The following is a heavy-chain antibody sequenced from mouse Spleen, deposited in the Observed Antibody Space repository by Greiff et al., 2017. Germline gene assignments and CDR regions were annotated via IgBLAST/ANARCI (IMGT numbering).Heavy chain of an antibody. Sequence: EVKLMESGGGLVKPGGSLKLSCAASGFTFSSYTMSWVRQTPAKRLEWVATISSGGGNTYYPDSVKGRFTISRDNARNTLYLQMSSLRSEDTAMYYCARDGQLGRAWFAYWGQGTLVTVSA. CDR2: ISSGGGNT. J-gene: IGHJ3*01. D-gene: IGHD3-2*01. CDR1: GFTFSSYT. CDR3: ARDGQLGRAWFAY. V-gene: IGHV5-9*04.